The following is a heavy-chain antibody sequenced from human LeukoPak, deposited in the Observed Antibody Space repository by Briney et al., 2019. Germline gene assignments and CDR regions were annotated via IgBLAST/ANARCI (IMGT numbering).Heavy chain of an antibody. Sequence: SVKVSCKASGYTFTGYYMHWVRQAPGQGLEWMGGIIPIFGTANYAQKFQGRVTITADESTSTAYMELSSLRSEDTAVYYCASSSSTYYGMDVWGQGTTVTVSS. V-gene: IGHV1-69*13. CDR2: IIPIFGTA. D-gene: IGHD6-6*01. CDR1: GYTFTGYY. J-gene: IGHJ6*02. CDR3: ASSSSTYYGMDV.